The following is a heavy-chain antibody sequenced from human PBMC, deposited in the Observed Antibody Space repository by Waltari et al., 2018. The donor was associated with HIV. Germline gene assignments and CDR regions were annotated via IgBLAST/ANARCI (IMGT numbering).Heavy chain of an antibody. CDR1: GGTFSSYA. J-gene: IGHJ5*02. D-gene: IGHD3-3*01. Sequence: QVQLVQSGAEVKKPGSSVKVSCKASGGTFSSYAISWVRQAPGQGLEWMGGIIPIFGTANYAQKFQGRVTITADESTSTAYMELSSLRSEDTAVYYCARGGVLEWFKVGYNWFDPWGQGTLVTVSS. V-gene: IGHV1-69*01. CDR2: IIPIFGTA. CDR3: ARGGVLEWFKVGYNWFDP.